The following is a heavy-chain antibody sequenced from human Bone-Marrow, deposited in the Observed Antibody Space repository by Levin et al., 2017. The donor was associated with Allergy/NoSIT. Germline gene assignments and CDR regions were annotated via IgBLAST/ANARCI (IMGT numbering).Heavy chain of an antibody. D-gene: IGHD3-9*01. V-gene: IGHV4-39*01. J-gene: IGHJ6*02. CDR2: IYYSGST. CDR3: ARHGPWDGAYDILTGYYDYYGMDV. Sequence: PSETLSLTCTVSGGSISSSSYYWGWIRQPPGKGLEWIGSIYYSGSTYYNPSLKSRVTISVDTSKNQFSLKLSSVTAADTAVYYCARHGPWDGAYDILTGYYDYYGMDVWGQGTTVTVSS. CDR1: GGSISSSSYY.